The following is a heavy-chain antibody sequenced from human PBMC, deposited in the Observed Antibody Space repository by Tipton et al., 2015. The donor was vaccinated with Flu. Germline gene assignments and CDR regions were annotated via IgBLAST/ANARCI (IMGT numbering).Heavy chain of an antibody. V-gene: IGHV4-31*03. D-gene: IGHD3-10*01. CDR2: IYYSGSS. CDR3: ARDQGFGGGLTYDYYAMDV. J-gene: IGHJ6*02. Sequence: TLSLTCTVSRDSIRSPYYWGWIRQPPGKGLEWIGCIYYSGSSYYNPSLESRVTISVDTSKNQFSLNLNSVTAADTAVYYCARDQGFGGGLTYDYYAMDVWGQGTTVTVSS. CDR1: RDSIRSPYY.